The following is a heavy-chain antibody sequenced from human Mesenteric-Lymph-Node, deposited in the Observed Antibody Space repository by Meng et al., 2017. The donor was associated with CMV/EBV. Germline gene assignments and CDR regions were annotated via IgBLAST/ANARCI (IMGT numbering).Heavy chain of an antibody. D-gene: IGHD1-26*01. V-gene: IGHV3-30*02. J-gene: IGHJ5*02. Sequence: ASGFTFSSYGMHWVRQAPGKGLEWVTFIRYDGSDKYYADSVKGRFTISRDNSKNTLYVQMNSLRPEDTAVYYCAKDISGTLGWFDPWGQGTLVTVSS. CDR1: GFTFSSYG. CDR3: AKDISGTLGWFDP. CDR2: IRYDGSDK.